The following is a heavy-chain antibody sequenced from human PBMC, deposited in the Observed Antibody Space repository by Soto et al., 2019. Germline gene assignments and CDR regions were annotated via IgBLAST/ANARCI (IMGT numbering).Heavy chain of an antibody. CDR3: ARNVAGADSPDF. V-gene: IGHV1-3*01. D-gene: IGHD3-22*01. J-gene: IGHJ1*01. Sequence: XSVKVSCKASGYTFSSYSIHWVRQAPGHSLEWMGWISPGNGDTQYSQKFQGRVTISRDRSATTTYLELSSLRSEDTAVYYCARNVAGADSPDFWGQGNLVTVSS. CDR2: ISPGNGDT. CDR1: GYTFSSYS.